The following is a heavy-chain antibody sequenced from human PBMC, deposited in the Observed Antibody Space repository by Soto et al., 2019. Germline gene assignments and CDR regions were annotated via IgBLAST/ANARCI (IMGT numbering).Heavy chain of an antibody. V-gene: IGHV1-46*01. D-gene: IGHD2-2*01. CDR3: ARDGGIVVVPAAMEKNYYYYYGMDV. J-gene: IGHJ6*02. CDR2: INPSGGST. CDR1: GYTFTSYY. Sequence: ASVKVSCKASGYTFTSYYMHWVRQAPGQGLEWMGIINPSGGSTSYAQKFQGRVTMTRDTSTNTVYMELSSLRSEDTAVYYCARDGGIVVVPAAMEKNYYYYYGMDVWGQGTTVTVSS.